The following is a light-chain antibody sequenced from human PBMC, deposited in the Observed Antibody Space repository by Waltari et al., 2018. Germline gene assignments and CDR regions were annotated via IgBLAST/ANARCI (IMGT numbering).Light chain of an antibody. Sequence: QPALPQPASRPGSPGRPLPTPCTGTSIDVGGYNFFHWYQQHPGKAPKLMIYEVSNRPSGVSNRFSGSKSGNTASLTISGLQAEDEADYYCSSYTTSTNVVFGGGTKLTVL. V-gene: IGLV2-14*01. CDR2: EVS. J-gene: IGLJ2*01. CDR3: SSYTTSTNVV. CDR1: SIDVGGYNF.